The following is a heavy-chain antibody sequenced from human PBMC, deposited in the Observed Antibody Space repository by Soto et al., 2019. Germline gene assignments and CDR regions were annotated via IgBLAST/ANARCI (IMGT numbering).Heavy chain of an antibody. V-gene: IGHV2-5*02. D-gene: IGHD3-3*01. CDR3: ARQRSIFGVVTLDY. J-gene: IGHJ4*02. CDR1: GFSLSTSGVG. Sequence: SGPTLVNPPQTLTLTCTFSGFSLSTSGVGVGWIRQPPGKALEWLALIYWDDDKRYSPSLKSRLTITKDTSKNQVVLTMTNMDPVDTATYYCARQRSIFGVVTLDYWGQGTLVTVSS. CDR2: IYWDDDK.